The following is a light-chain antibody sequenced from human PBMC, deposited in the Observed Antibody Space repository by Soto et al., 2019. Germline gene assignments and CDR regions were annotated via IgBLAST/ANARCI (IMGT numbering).Light chain of an antibody. CDR1: TGALNGGHY. CDR3: LIYYAGSRI. J-gene: IGLJ1*01. Sequence: QAVVAQEPSLTVSPAGTVPLTCVSSTGALNGGHYPSGIQQKPGQAPRPLIYKTTNKYSWTPARFSGSLFGGKPSLTLSDVQPEDEADYYCLIYYAGSRIFGTGTKVTVL. CDR2: KTT. V-gene: IGLV7-43*01.